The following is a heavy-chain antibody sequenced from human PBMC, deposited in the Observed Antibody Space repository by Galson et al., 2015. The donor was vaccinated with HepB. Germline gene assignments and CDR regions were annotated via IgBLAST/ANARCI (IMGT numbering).Heavy chain of an antibody. CDR2: ISGSGGST. CDR3: AKVGDSSGYWSDAFDI. J-gene: IGHJ3*02. CDR1: GFTFSSYA. V-gene: IGHV3-23*01. Sequence: SLRLSCAASGFTFSSYAMSWVRQAPGKGLEWVSAISGSGGSTYYADSVKGQFTISRDNSKNTLYLQMNSLRAEDTAVYYCAKVGDSSGYWSDAFDIWGQGTMVTVSS. D-gene: IGHD3-22*01.